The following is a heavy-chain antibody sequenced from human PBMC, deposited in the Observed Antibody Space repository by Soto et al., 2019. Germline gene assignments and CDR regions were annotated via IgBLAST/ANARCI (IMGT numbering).Heavy chain of an antibody. CDR1: GYTFTSYG. D-gene: IGHD3-16*01. Sequence: QVQLVQSGAEVKKPGASVKVSCKASGYTFTSYGISWVRQAPGQGLEWMGWISAYNGNTNYAQKVQGRVTLTTDTSTSTTYMGLRSLGSDETAVYYCARLITFGGVMETPNDYWGQGTLVTVSS. CDR2: ISAYNGNT. J-gene: IGHJ4*02. V-gene: IGHV1-18*01. CDR3: ARLITFGGVMETPNDY.